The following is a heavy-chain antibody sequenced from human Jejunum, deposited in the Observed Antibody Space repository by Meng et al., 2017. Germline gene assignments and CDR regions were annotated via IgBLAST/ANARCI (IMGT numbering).Heavy chain of an antibody. CDR2: ISSSSSSI. D-gene: IGHD3-10*01. Sequence: GESLKISCAASGFTFSTYEMNWVRQAPGKGLEWVSYISSSSSSIFYADSVKGRFTISRDNAKNSLDLQMNSLRAEDTAIYYCTRDRGYYGSGSPPYGMDVWGQGTTVTVS. J-gene: IGHJ6*02. V-gene: IGHV3-48*03. CDR1: GFTFSTYE. CDR3: TRDRGYYGSGSPPYGMDV.